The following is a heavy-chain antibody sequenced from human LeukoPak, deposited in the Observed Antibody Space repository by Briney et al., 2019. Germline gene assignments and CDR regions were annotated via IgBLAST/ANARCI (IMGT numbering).Heavy chain of an antibody. CDR3: ASPLGWEPSDGMDV. CDR2: ISNNGGYT. V-gene: IGHV3-23*01. J-gene: IGHJ6*02. Sequence: GGSLRLSCAASGFTFSSSAMSWVRQAPGKGLEWVSAISNNGGYTYYADSVQGRFTISRDNSKSTLCLQMNSLRAEDTAVYYCASPLGWEPSDGMDVWGQGTTVTVSS. D-gene: IGHD1-26*01. CDR1: GFTFSSSA.